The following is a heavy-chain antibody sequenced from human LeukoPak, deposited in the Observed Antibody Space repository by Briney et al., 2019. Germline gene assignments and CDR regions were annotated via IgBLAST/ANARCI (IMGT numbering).Heavy chain of an antibody. Sequence: GGSLRLSCAASGFIVSDNYMIWVRQAPGKGLEWVSVVYTGGQTYYADSVKGRFIISVDISKNTLFLQMSRLSAEDRAVYYFPGVYESGFDYWGQGAQVTVSS. CDR2: VYTGGQT. CDR3: PGVYESGFDY. V-gene: IGHV3-53*01. D-gene: IGHD3-22*01. J-gene: IGHJ4*02. CDR1: GFIVSDNY.